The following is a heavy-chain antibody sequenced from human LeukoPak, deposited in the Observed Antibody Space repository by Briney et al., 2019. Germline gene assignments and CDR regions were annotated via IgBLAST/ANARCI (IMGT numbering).Heavy chain of an antibody. CDR2: INSDGSAT. CDR1: GFTFGSPW. J-gene: IGHJ4*02. V-gene: IGHV3-74*01. CDR3: ARGTAGYHSSYFDY. Sequence: GGSLRLSCAASGFTFGSPWMHWVRQAPGKGLVWVSRINSDGSATAYADSVKGRFTISRDNAENTLYLQMNGLRAEDTAVYYCARGTAGYHSSYFDYWGQGTLVTVSS. D-gene: IGHD3-16*02.